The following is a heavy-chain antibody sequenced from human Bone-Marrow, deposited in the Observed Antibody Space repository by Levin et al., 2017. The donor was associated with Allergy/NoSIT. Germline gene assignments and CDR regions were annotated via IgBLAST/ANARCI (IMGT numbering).Heavy chain of an antibody. CDR1: GDSIREYY. J-gene: IGHJ4*01. D-gene: IGHD6-13*01. CDR3: ARDEGIATGAFDY. Sequence: PSETLSLTCTVSGDSIREYYWSWIRQAPGKGLEWIGYIYYSGNTKSNPSLKSRVTISVDTSKNQFSLRLKSVTAADTAVYYCARDEGIATGAFDYWGRGTLVNVSS. V-gene: IGHV4-59*01. CDR2: IYYSGNT.